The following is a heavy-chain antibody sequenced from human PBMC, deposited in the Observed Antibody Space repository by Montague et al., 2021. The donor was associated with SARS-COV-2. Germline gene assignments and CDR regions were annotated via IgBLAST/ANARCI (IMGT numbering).Heavy chain of an antibody. J-gene: IGHJ4*02. V-gene: IGHV2-5*02. CDR2: IYWDDDK. D-gene: IGHD4-17*01. Sequence: PALGKPTQTLTLTCSFSGFSLRTSGVGVGWIRQPPGKALEWLAVIYWDDDKRYSPSLKSRLTITKDTSKNQVVLTMTNMDPVDTATYYCVHSYADYLFDYWDQGTLVSVSS. CDR3: VHSYADYLFDY. CDR1: GFSLRTSGVG.